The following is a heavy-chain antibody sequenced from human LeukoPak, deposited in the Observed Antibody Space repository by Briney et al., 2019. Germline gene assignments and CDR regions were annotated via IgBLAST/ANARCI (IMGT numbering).Heavy chain of an antibody. Sequence: ASVKVSCKASGYTFTGYYMHWVRQAPGQGLEWMGWINPNSGGTNYAQKFQGRVTMTRDTSISTAYMELSRLRSDDTAVYYCARGQYYYDSSGPLAYWGQGALVTVSS. CDR1: GYTFTGYY. D-gene: IGHD3-22*01. J-gene: IGHJ4*02. CDR2: INPNSGGT. CDR3: ARGQYYYDSSGPLAY. V-gene: IGHV1-2*02.